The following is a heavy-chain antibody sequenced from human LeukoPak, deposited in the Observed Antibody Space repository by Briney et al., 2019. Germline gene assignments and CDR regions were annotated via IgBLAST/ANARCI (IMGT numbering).Heavy chain of an antibody. J-gene: IGHJ4*02. CDR2: ISGSSYYI. D-gene: IGHD2-15*01. CDR3: ARGSSSYLL. V-gene: IGHV3-21*01. Sequence: KTGGSLRLSCAAPGFTLGSFSLNWVRQAPGKGLEWVSSISGSSYYIYYADSVKGRFTISRDNAKNSLYLQMDSLRADDTAVYYYARGSSSYLLWGRATLVTVSS. CDR1: GFTLGSFS.